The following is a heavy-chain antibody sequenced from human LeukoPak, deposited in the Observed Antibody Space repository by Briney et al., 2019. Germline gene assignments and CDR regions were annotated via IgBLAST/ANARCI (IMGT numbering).Heavy chain of an antibody. CDR3: ARAAGEMATIRY. D-gene: IGHD5-24*01. Sequence: GGSLRLSCAASGFTFSSYAMSWVRQAPGKGLEWDSAISGSGGSTYYADSVKGRFTISRDNAKNSLYLQMNSLRAEDTAVYYCARAAGEMATIRYWGQGALVTVSS. V-gene: IGHV3-23*01. CDR1: GFTFSSYA. CDR2: ISGSGGST. J-gene: IGHJ4*02.